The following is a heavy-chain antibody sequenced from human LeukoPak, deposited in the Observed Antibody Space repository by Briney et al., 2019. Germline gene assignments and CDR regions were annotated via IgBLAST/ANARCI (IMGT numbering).Heavy chain of an antibody. Sequence: GGSLRLSCAASGFTFSSYAMSWVRQAPGKGLEWVSSISSSSSYIYYADSVKGRFTISRDNAKNSLYLQMNSLRAEDTAVYYCARAEGGSYVSWGQGTLVTVSS. CDR2: ISSSSSYI. CDR3: ARAEGGSYVS. CDR1: GFTFSSYA. V-gene: IGHV3-21*01. J-gene: IGHJ5*02. D-gene: IGHD1-26*01.